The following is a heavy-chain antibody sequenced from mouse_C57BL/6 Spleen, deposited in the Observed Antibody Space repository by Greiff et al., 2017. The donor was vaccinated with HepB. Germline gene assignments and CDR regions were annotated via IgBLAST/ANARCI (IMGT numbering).Heavy chain of an antibody. CDR2: IDPSDSYT. CDR3: ARFGQDY. CDR1: GYTFTSYW. Sequence: VKLQQPGAELVKPGASVKLSCKASGYTFTSYWMQWVKQRPGQGLEWIGEIDPSDSYTNYNQKFKGKATLTVDTSSSTAYMQLSSLTSEDSAVYYCARFGQDYWGQGTTLTVSS. V-gene: IGHV1-50*01. J-gene: IGHJ2*01.